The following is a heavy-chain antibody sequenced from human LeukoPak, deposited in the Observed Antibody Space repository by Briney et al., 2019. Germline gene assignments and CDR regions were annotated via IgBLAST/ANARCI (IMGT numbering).Heavy chain of an antibody. CDR1: GLSFSNCA. V-gene: IGHV3-15*01. CDR3: TTDPMGYDSSGYYYFYFDY. Sequence: GGSLRLSCAVSGLSFSNCAMSRVRQAPGKGLEWVGRIKSKTDGGTTDYAAPVKGRFTISRDDSKNTLYLQMNSLKTEDTAVYYCTTDPMGYDSSGYYYFYFDYWGQGTLVTVSS. CDR2: IKSKTDGGTT. D-gene: IGHD3-22*01. J-gene: IGHJ4*02.